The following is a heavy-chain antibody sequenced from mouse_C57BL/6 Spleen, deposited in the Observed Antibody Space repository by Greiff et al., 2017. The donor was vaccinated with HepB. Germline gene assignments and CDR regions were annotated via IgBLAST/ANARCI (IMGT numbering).Heavy chain of an antibody. CDR2: ISDGGSYT. Sequence: EVKLVESGGGLVKPGGSLKLSCAASGFTFSSYAMSWVRQTPEKRLEWVATISDGGSYTYYPDNVKGRFPISRDNAKNNLYLQMSHLESEDTAMYYCARDRGFAYWGQGTLVTVSA. J-gene: IGHJ3*01. V-gene: IGHV5-4*01. D-gene: IGHD3-3*01. CDR1: GFTFSSYA. CDR3: ARDRGFAY.